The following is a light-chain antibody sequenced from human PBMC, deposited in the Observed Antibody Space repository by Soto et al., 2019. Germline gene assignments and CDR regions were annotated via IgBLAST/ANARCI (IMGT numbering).Light chain of an antibody. CDR2: DVT. CDR3: CSYVGMYPYV. Sequence: QSALTQPRSVSGSPGQSVTISCTGTDYDVGGYRHVSWYQHYPGKAPKLILYDVTERPSGVPDRFSGSKSGNTASLTISGLPAGDEADYYLCSYVGMYPYVLGTGTKLTVL. V-gene: IGLV2-11*01. CDR1: DYDVGGYRH. J-gene: IGLJ1*01.